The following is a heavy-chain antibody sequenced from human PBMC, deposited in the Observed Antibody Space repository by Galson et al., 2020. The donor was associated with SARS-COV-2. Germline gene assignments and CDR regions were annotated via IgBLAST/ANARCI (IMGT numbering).Heavy chain of an antibody. CDR3: ARGHHQSTTLGVFFIGGSFSFAC. J-gene: IGHJ4*02. V-gene: IGHV4-34*01. D-gene: IGHD3-10*02. CDR1: GGTFNGYY. Sequence: SETLSLTCAVYGGTFNGYYWSWIRQSPGKGLEWIGEINHSGSINYNPYLKSRVTMSVDTCKNQLSRQLTSITVADTAVYYCARGHHQSTTLGVFFIGGSFSFACWGQGTLGTVSA. CDR2: INHSGSI.